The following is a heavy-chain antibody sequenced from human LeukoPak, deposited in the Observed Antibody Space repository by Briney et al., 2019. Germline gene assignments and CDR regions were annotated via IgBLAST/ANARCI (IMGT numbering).Heavy chain of an antibody. CDR2: ISGSGGST. D-gene: IGHD3-22*01. J-gene: IGHJ4*02. Sequence: GGSLRLSCAASGFTFSSYAMHWVRQAPGKGLEWVSAISGSGGSTYYADSVKGRFTISRDNSKNTLYLQMNSLRAEDTAVYYCAKDHYYDSSGSTSYFDYWGQGTLVTVSS. V-gene: IGHV3-23*01. CDR1: GFTFSSYA. CDR3: AKDHYYDSSGSTSYFDY.